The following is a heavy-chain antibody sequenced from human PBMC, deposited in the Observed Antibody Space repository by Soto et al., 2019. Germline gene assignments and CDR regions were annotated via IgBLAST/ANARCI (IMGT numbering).Heavy chain of an antibody. V-gene: IGHV4-39*07. CDR1: GGSISSGGYY. Sequence: PETLSLTCTVSGGSISSGGYYWSWVRQHPGKGLEWIGEINHSGSTNYNSSLKSRVTISVDTSKNQFSLKLSSVTSADTAVYYCARTRKWLRLLDYWGQGTLVTVSS. CDR3: ARTRKWLRLLDY. D-gene: IGHD5-12*01. CDR2: INHSGST. J-gene: IGHJ4*02.